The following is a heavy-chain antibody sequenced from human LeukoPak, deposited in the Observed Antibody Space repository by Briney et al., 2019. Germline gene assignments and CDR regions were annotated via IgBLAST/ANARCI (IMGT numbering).Heavy chain of an antibody. D-gene: IGHD3-22*01. V-gene: IGHV1-69*04. Sequence: SVKVSCKASGGTFSSYAISWVRQAPGRGLEWMGRIIPILGIANYAQKFQGRVTITADKSTSTAYMELSSLRSEDTAVYYCARVVDDSRSDYFDYWGQGTLVTVST. CDR1: GGTFSSYA. CDR2: IIPILGIA. CDR3: ARVVDDSRSDYFDY. J-gene: IGHJ4*02.